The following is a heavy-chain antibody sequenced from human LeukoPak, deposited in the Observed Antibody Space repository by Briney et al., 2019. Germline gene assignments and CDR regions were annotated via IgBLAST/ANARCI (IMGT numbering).Heavy chain of an antibody. D-gene: IGHD3-10*01. CDR3: ASILLWYVYDY. V-gene: IGHV3-23*01. J-gene: IGHJ4*02. Sequence: GGSLRLSCAASGFIFSNYAMNWVRQAPGKGLEWVSAISGSGGSTYYADSVKGRFTISRDNSKNTLYLQMNSLRAEDTAVYYCASILLWYVYDYWGQGTLVTVSS. CDR2: ISGSGGST. CDR1: GFIFSNYA.